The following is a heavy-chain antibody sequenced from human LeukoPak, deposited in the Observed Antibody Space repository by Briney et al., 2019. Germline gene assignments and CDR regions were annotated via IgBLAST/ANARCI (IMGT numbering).Heavy chain of an antibody. CDR1: GFTFGSYE. V-gene: IGHV3-48*03. D-gene: IGHD6-13*01. Sequence: GGSLRLSCAASGFTFGSYEMNWVRQAPGKGPEWVSYISSSGSTIYYADSVKGRFTISRDNAKNSLYLQMNSLRAEDTAVYYCAREVAAAGSPFDYWGQGTLVTVSS. CDR3: AREVAAAGSPFDY. CDR2: ISSSGSTI. J-gene: IGHJ4*02.